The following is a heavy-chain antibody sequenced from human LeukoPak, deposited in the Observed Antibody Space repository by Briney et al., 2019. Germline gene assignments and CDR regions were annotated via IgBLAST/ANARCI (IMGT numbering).Heavy chain of an antibody. Sequence: GGSLRLSCAASGFTFSSYEMNWVRQAPGKGLEWVSYISSSGSTIYYADSVKGRFTISRDNSKNTLYLQMNSLRAEDTAVYYCAKDFQTGYEDYWGQGTLVTVSS. CDR2: ISSSGSTI. V-gene: IGHV3-48*03. J-gene: IGHJ4*02. CDR3: AKDFQTGYEDY. D-gene: IGHD3-9*01. CDR1: GFTFSSYE.